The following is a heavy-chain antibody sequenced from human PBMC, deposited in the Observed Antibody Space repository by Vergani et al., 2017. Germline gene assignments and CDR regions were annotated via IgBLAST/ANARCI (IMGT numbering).Heavy chain of an antibody. J-gene: IGHJ3*01. D-gene: IGHD2-15*01. CDR2: ISASGSA. Sequence: QVQLQASGPGRVKPSQTLSLTCTMSGGSISAGYYFWSWIRQPAGKGLEWLGHISASGSASHSPSLKTRVSMSVDTSKNQFSLTVTSVTATATAIYFCARRSGGYYSGGKVHPLRTAFDVWGHGTVVTVSS. CDR3: ARRSGGYYSGGKVHPLRTAFDV. V-gene: IGHV4-61*02. CDR1: GGSISAGYYF.